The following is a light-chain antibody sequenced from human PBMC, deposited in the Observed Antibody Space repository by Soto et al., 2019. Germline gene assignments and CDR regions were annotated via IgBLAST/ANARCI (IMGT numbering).Light chain of an antibody. CDR1: SSDVGAYNY. CDR3: SSYTSSSSYV. Sequence: QSALTQPASVSGSPGQSITISCTGTSSDVGAYNYVSWYQQHPDKAPKLMIYDVSNRPSGVSTRFSGSKSGNTASLTISGLQTEDEADYYCSSYTSSSSYVFGTGTKLTV. CDR2: DVS. J-gene: IGLJ1*01. V-gene: IGLV2-14*03.